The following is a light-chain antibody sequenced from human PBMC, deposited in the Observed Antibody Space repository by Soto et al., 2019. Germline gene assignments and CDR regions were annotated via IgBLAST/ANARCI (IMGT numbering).Light chain of an antibody. CDR3: HQYGSSSWT. J-gene: IGKJ1*01. V-gene: IGKV3-20*01. CDR2: DAS. CDR1: QSVRSSY. Sequence: EIVLSPSPGTLSLSPVARATLSCRASQSVRSSYLAWYQQKPGQAHRLLIYDASSRATGIPDRFSGSGSGTDFTLTISRLEPEDFAVYYCHQYGSSSWTFGQGTKVDIK.